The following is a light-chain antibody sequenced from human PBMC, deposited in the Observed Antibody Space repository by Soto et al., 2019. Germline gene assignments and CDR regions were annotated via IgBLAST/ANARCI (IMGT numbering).Light chain of an antibody. CDR1: QSVTRSF. Sequence: EIVLTQSPGTQSLSPGERVALSCRASQSVTRSFLAWYQQKPGQAPRLLIYGASSRATGIPDRFSGSGSGTDFTLTFSRLEPEDFAVYYCHQYGSSPQAFGPGTKVDIK. CDR2: GAS. J-gene: IGKJ3*01. CDR3: HQYGSSPQA. V-gene: IGKV3-20*01.